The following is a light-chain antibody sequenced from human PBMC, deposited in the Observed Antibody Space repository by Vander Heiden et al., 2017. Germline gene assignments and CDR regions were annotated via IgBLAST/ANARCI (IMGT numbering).Light chain of an antibody. CDR3: ATWDSSLSAWV. CDR1: SPNLGHNC. CDR2: ENN. J-gene: IGLJ3*02. V-gene: IGLV1-51*02. Sequence: SVSTQQPSVPAASVHKVTASCPASSPNLGHNCVFWYQQRPGTAPRLLIYENNKRPSGIPDRFSGSRSGTSATLGITGLQTGDEAGYYCATWDSSLSAWVFGGGTKLTVL.